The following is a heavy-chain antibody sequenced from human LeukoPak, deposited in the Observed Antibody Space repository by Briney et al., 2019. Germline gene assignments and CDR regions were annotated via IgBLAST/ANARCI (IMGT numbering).Heavy chain of an antibody. CDR1: GGTFSSYA. J-gene: IGHJ5*02. CDR2: IIPIFGTA. Sequence: SVKVSCKASGGTFSSYAISWVRQAPGQGLEWMGGIIPIFGTANYAQKFQGRVTITTDESTSTAYMELSSLRSEDTAVYYCASDLGGYSRRGFDPWGQGTLVTVSS. CDR3: ASDLGGYSRRGFDP. V-gene: IGHV1-69*05. D-gene: IGHD6-13*01.